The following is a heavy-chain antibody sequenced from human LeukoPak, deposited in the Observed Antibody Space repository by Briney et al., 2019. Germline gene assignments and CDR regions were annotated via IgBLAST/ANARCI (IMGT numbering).Heavy chain of an antibody. J-gene: IGHJ1*01. CDR3: ARGGSSWYRGSFQH. CDR2: INPSGGST. V-gene: IGHV1-46*01. Sequence: GASVKVSCTASGYTFTSYDMHWVRQAPGQGLEWMGIINPSGGSTSYAQIFQGRVTMTRDTSTSTVYMGLSSLRSEDTAVYYCARGGSSWYRGSFQHWGQGTLVTVSS. CDR1: GYTFTSYD. D-gene: IGHD6-13*01.